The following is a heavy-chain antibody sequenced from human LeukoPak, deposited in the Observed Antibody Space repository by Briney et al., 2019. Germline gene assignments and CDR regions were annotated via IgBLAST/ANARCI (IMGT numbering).Heavy chain of an antibody. CDR2: INPNSGGT. Sequence: ASVKVSCKASGYTFTGYYMHWVRQAPGQGLEWMGWINPNSGGTNYAQKFQGRVTMTRDTSISTAYMELSRLRSDDTAVYYCARGSGIAVAGDAFDIWGQGTMVTVSS. CDR3: ARGSGIAVAGDAFDI. CDR1: GYTFTGYY. D-gene: IGHD6-19*01. J-gene: IGHJ3*02. V-gene: IGHV1-2*02.